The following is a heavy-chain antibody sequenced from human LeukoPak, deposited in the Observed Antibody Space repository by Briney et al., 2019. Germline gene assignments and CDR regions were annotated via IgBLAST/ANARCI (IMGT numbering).Heavy chain of an antibody. V-gene: IGHV4-39*01. D-gene: IGHD1-26*01. Sequence: SETLSLTCTVSGGSISSSSYYWGWIRQPPGKGLEWIGSIYYSGSTYYNPSLKSRVTISVDTSKNQFSLKLSSVTAADTAVYYCARRGVGASNWFDPWGQGTLVTVSS. CDR2: IYYSGST. J-gene: IGHJ5*02. CDR3: ARRGVGASNWFDP. CDR1: GGSISSSSYY.